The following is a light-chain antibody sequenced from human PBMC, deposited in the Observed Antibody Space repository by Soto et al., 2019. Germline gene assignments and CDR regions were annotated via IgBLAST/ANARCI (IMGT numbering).Light chain of an antibody. V-gene: IGKV1-33*01. CDR3: QQFYDPPIT. J-gene: IGKJ5*01. CDR1: QTISTY. CDR2: DVS. Sequence: IQMTQSPSSLSASLEDRFTISCRAGQTISTYLHWYQHKPGRAPRLLISDVSTLQSGVPGRFRGSGSGKDFTFTISSLQPDDSGTYYCQQFYDPPITFGQGTRLEIK.